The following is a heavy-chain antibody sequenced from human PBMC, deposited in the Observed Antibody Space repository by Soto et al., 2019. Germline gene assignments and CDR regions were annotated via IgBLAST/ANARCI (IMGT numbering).Heavy chain of an antibody. CDR2: IYYSGST. CDR1: GGSVSSAGYY. D-gene: IGHD6-13*01. Sequence: SETLSLTCTVSGGSVSSAGYYWSWIRQPPGKGLEWIGYIYYSGSTNYNPSLKSRVTISIDTSKNQLSLKLTSVTAADTAVYYCARDYGGSSSWSRFVSWGQGTLVTVSS. CDR3: ARDYGGSSSWSRFVS. V-gene: IGHV4-61*08. J-gene: IGHJ5*02.